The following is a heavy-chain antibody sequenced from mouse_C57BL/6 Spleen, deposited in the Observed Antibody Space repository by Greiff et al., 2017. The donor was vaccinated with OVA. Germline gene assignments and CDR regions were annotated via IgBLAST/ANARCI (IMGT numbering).Heavy chain of an antibody. CDR1: GYTFTDYY. CDR3: ATSYDGYSEGFAY. J-gene: IGHJ3*01. D-gene: IGHD2-3*01. CDR2: INPNNGGT. V-gene: IGHV1-26*01. Sequence: EVQLQQSGPELVKPGASVKISCKASGYTFTDYYMNWVKQSHGKSLEWIGDINPNNGGTSYNQKFKGKATLTVDKSSSTAYMELRSLTSEDSAVYYCATSYDGYSEGFAYWGQGTLVTVSA.